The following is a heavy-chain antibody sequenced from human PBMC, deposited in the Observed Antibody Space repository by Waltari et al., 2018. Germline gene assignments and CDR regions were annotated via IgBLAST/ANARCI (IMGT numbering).Heavy chain of an antibody. CDR3: AKDSGLYVYYYYGMDV. Sequence: QVQLVESGGGVVQPGRYLRLSCAATGFRFCSSGMLCVRQGPGKGLEWVTFISYDGNYKYYADSMKGRFIISRDTSKNTLYLQMNSLRAEDTAVYYCAKDSGLYVYYYYGMDVWGQGTTVTVS. CDR2: ISYDGNYK. V-gene: IGHV3-30*18. J-gene: IGHJ6*02. D-gene: IGHD2-2*02. CDR1: GFRFCSSG.